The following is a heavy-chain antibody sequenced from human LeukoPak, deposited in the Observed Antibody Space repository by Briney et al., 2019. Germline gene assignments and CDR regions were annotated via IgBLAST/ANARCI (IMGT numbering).Heavy chain of an antibody. CDR1: GVPFSGYY. D-gene: IGHD2-2*01. J-gene: IGHJ3*02. V-gene: IGHV4-34*01. CDR2: LNHSGST. CDR3: ARGPDIVVVPAAKRDAFDI. Sequence: SEPLSHTCGVYGVPFSGYYWRWIPQPPGKALEWRGDLNHSGSTNYNPSLKSRVTISVDTSKNQFSLKLSSVTAADTAVYYCARGPDIVVVPAAKRDAFDIWGQGTMVTVSS.